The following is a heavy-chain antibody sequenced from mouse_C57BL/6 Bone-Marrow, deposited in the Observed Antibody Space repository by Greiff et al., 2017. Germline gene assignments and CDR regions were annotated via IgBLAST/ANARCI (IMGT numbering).Heavy chain of an antibody. J-gene: IGHJ3*01. CDR1: GYTFTSYG. D-gene: IGHD1-1*01. CDR3: ARDYYYGSSYGFAY. Sequence: QVQLQQSGAELARPGASVKLSCKASGYTFTSYGISWVKQRTGQGLEWIGEIYPRSGNTYYNEKFKGKATLTADKSSSTVYMELRSLTSEDSAVYFCARDYYYGSSYGFAYWGQGTLVTVSA. CDR2: IYPRSGNT. V-gene: IGHV1-81*01.